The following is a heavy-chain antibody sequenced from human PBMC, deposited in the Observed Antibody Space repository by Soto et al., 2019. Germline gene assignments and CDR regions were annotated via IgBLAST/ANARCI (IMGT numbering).Heavy chain of an antibody. CDR3: ACYAYRSSRYYFYF. D-gene: IGHD6-13*01. CDR2: INPSGGST. V-gene: IGHV1-46*01. CDR1: GYTFTNYG. J-gene: IGHJ4*02. Sequence: GASVKVSCKASGYTFTNYGITWVRQAPGQGHEWMGIINPSGGSTSYAQKFQGRVTMTRDTSTSTVYMELSSLRSEDTAVYYCACYAYRSSRYYFYFWCQGTLVT.